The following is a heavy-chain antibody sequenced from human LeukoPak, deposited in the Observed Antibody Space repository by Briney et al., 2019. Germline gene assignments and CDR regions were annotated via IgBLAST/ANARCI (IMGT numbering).Heavy chain of an antibody. Sequence: GGSLRLSCAASGFTVSSNYMSWVRQAPGEGLEWVSVIYSGGSTYYADSVKGRFTISRDNSKNTPYLQMNSLRAEDTAVYYCAREGRYCSGGSCYGFYAFDIWGQGTMVTVSS. V-gene: IGHV3-53*01. D-gene: IGHD2-15*01. CDR3: AREGRYCSGGSCYGFYAFDI. CDR2: IYSGGST. CDR1: GFTVSSNY. J-gene: IGHJ3*02.